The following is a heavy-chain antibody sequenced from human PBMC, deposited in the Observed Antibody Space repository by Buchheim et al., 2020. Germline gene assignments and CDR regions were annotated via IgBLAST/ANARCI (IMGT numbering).Heavy chain of an antibody. Sequence: EVQLVESGGGLVQPGGSLRLSCAASGFTFSSYWMHWVRQAPGKGLVWVSRINSDGSSTSYADSVKGRFTISRDNAKKPLYLQMNSLRAEDTAVYYCARAGNAKTHYYYYGMDVWGQGTT. J-gene: IGHJ6*02. V-gene: IGHV3-74*01. D-gene: IGHD1-1*01. CDR2: INSDGSST. CDR1: GFTFSSYW. CDR3: ARAGNAKTHYYYYGMDV.